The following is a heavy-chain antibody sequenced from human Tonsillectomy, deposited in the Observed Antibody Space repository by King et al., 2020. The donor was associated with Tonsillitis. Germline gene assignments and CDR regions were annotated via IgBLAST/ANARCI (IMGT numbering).Heavy chain of an antibody. CDR1: GFTFSSYA. Sequence: VQLVESGGGVVQPGRSLRLSCAASGFTFSSYALHWVRQAPGKGLEWVAVISYDGSNKYHAYSVKGRFTISRDNSKNTLYPQMNSLRAEDTAVYYCASGGTYYDFWSGSPFWGQGILVTVSS. V-gene: IGHV3-30-3*01. CDR3: ASGGTYYDFWSGSPF. CDR2: ISYDGSNK. D-gene: IGHD3-3*01. J-gene: IGHJ4*02.